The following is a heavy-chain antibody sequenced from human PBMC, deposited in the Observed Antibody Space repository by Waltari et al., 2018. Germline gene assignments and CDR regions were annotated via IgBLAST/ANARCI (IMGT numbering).Heavy chain of an antibody. J-gene: IGHJ3*02. CDR3: ARNRYYDFWSGYYGNDAFDI. Sequence: QVQLQESGPGLVKPSQTLSLTCTVSGGSISSGSYYWSWIGPPAGTGLEWIGRIYTSGSTNYNPSLKSRVTISVDTSKNQFSLKLSSVTAADTAVYYCARNRYYDFWSGYYGNDAFDIWGQGTMVTVSS. V-gene: IGHV4-61*02. CDR1: GGSISSGSYY. D-gene: IGHD3-3*01. CDR2: IYTSGST.